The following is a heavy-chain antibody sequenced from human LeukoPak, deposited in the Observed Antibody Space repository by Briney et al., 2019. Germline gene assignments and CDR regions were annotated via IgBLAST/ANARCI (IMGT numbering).Heavy chain of an antibody. CDR3: ARRQITIFGVVTNYYYYMDV. D-gene: IGHD3-3*01. V-gene: IGHV3-7*01. J-gene: IGHJ6*03. CDR2: INQDGTEK. Sequence: GGSLRLSCAASGFTFTTYWMSWVRQAPGKGLEWVANINQDGTEKFYVDSVKGRFTISRDNAKNSLYLQMNSLRAEDTAVYYCARRQITIFGVVTNYYYYMDVWGKGTTVTVSS. CDR1: GFTFTTYW.